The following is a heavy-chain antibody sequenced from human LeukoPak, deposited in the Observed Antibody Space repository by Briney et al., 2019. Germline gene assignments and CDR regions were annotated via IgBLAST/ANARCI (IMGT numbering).Heavy chain of an antibody. CDR3: ARDLGPPGIAVAGFFDY. CDR2: IWYDGSNK. CDR1: GFTFSSYG. Sequence: PGGSLRLSCAASGFTFSSYGMHWVRQAAGKGLEWVAVIWYDGSNKYYADSVKGRFTISRDNSKNTLYLQMNSLRAEDTAVYYCARDLGPPGIAVAGFFDYWGQGTLVTVSS. D-gene: IGHD6-19*01. V-gene: IGHV3-33*01. J-gene: IGHJ4*02.